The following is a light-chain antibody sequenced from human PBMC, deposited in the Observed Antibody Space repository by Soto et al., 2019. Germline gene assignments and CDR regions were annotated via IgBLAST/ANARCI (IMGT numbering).Light chain of an antibody. Sequence: DIQLTQSPSTLSASVGDRVTITCRASQAISYYLAWYQQKPGKVPQLLIYFASTLQSGVPSRFSGSGSGTDFTLTISSLQPEDVATYYCQKYNSVPFSFGPGTKLDLK. CDR3: QKYNSVPFS. CDR2: FAS. CDR1: QAISYY. V-gene: IGKV1-27*01. J-gene: IGKJ3*01.